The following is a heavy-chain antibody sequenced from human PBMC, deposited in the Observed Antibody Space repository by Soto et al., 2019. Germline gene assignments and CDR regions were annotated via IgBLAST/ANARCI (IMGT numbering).Heavy chain of an antibody. J-gene: IGHJ5*01. Sequence: HPGGSLRLSCAASGFTVSSNYMSWVRQAPGKGLEWVSVIYSGGSTYYADSVEGRFTISRDNAKNSLYLQMNSLRAEDTAVYYCARDQSTGGWFFVGSWGQGALVTVSS. V-gene: IGHV3-53*01. CDR3: ARDQSTGGWFFVGS. D-gene: IGHD6-19*01. CDR1: GFTVSSNY. CDR2: IYSGGST.